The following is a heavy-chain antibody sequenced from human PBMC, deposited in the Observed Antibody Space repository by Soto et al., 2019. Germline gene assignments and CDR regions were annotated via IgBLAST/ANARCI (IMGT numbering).Heavy chain of an antibody. CDR2: ISGSGGDK. V-gene: IGHV3-23*01. Sequence: GGSLRLSCAASGFTFRNYWMNWVRQAPGKGLEWVATISGSGGDKYYADSVKGRFTISRDNSKNTLYLQMNNLRAEDTALYYCSKDRALLFWSGYSSYFDSWGQGALVTVSS. CDR1: GFTFRNYW. J-gene: IGHJ4*02. D-gene: IGHD3-3*01. CDR3: SKDRALLFWSGYSSYFDS.